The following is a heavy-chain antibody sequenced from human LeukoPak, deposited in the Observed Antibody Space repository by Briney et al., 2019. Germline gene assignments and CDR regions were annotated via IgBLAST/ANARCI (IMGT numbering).Heavy chain of an antibody. Sequence: KPGGSLRLSCAASGFSFSDYYMTWIRQAPGKGLEWVSYITTSGTVYYAESVKGRFTISRDNAKNSLYLQMSSLRDEDTAVYYCARVRSAYYFDYWGQGTLVTVSS. CDR2: ITTSGTV. V-gene: IGHV3-69-1*01. CDR1: GFSFSDYY. CDR3: ARVRSAYYFDY. J-gene: IGHJ4*02.